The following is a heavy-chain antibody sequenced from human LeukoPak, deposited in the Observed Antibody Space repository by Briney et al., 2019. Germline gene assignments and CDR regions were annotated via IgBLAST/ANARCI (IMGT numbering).Heavy chain of an antibody. Sequence: ASVKVSCKASDYTFINYGITWVRQAPGQGLEWMGWISAYNGNTNYAQKLQGRVTMTTDTSTSTAYMELRSLRSDDTAVYYCARVGDGVWYDFWSGPTDYMDVWGKGTTVTVSS. J-gene: IGHJ6*03. V-gene: IGHV1-18*01. D-gene: IGHD3-3*01. CDR1: DYTFINYG. CDR3: ARVGDGVWYDFWSGPTDYMDV. CDR2: ISAYNGNT.